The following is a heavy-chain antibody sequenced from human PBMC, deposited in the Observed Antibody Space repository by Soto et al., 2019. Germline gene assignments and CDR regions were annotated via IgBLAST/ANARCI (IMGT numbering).Heavy chain of an antibody. Sequence: PGGSLRLSCAASGFTFSGSAMHWVRQASGKGLEWVGRIRSKANSYATAYAASVKGRFTISRDDSKNTAYLQMNSLKTEDTAVYYCTRPGSSGSYYGRWGQGTLVTVSS. CDR3: TRPGSSGSYYGR. V-gene: IGHV3-73*01. J-gene: IGHJ4*02. CDR2: IRSKANSYAT. D-gene: IGHD1-26*01. CDR1: GFTFSGSA.